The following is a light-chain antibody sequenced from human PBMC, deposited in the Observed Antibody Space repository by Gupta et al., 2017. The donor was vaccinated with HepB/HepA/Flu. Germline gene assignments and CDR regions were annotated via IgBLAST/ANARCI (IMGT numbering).Light chain of an antibody. V-gene: IGKV1-39*01. CDR3: QQSYRAPFT. CDR2: ETS. J-gene: IGKJ3*01. Sequence: DFQMTQSPSGVSATVGDRVSMTCLASPTNNNYLNWYQQKPGKAPKLLIYETSNLESGVSARFSGSGSGTDFTLTISSLQPEDFATYYCQQSYRAPFTFGPGTKVEI. CDR1: PTNNNY.